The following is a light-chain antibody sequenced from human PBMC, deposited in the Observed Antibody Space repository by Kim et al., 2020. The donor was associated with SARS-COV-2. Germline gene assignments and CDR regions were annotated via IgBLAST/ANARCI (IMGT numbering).Light chain of an antibody. CDR1: SSDGGGYNY. J-gene: IGLJ2*01. CDR3: ISYTTIDALV. V-gene: IGLV2-14*04. CDR2: DVS. Sequence: QSITISCSGTSSDGGGYNYVSWFQQHHPGKAPKLIIYDVSKRPSGVSSRFSGSKSGNTASLTISGLQAEDEADYYCISYTTIDALVFGGGTQLTVL.